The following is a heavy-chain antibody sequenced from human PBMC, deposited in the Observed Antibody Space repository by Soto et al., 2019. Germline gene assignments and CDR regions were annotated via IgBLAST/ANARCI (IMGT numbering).Heavy chain of an antibody. CDR3: ARDQYCSGGSCYFNGFDY. J-gene: IGHJ4*02. Sequence: GASVKVSCKASGYIFTDYYMHWVRQAPGQELGWMGRINPNSGCTNYAQKVQGRVTMTTDTSISTAYMERRSLRSDDTAVYYFARDQYCSGGSCYFNGFDYWGQGTLVTVSS. CDR1: GYIFTDYY. CDR2: INPNSGCT. D-gene: IGHD2-15*01. V-gene: IGHV1-2*06.